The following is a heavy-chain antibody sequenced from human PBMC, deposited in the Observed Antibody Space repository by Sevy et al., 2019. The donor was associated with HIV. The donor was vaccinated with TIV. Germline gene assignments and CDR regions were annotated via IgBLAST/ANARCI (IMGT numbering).Heavy chain of an antibody. J-gene: IGHJ5*01. CDR2: ISGYNGNT. D-gene: IGHD1-1*01. Sequence: ASVKVSCKASGYTFSSYGISWVRQAPGQGLEWMGWISGYNGNTNFAQKLQGRVTMTTDTSTSTAYLEVRSLRSEDTAVYYCAGAGYLSWFDSWGQGTLVTVSS. CDR3: AGAGYLSWFDS. V-gene: IGHV1-18*01. CDR1: GYTFSSYG.